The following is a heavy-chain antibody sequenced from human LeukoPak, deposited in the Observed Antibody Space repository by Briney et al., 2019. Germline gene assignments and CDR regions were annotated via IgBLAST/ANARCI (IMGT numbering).Heavy chain of an antibody. CDR2: VIPIFGTA. Sequence: GASVKVSCKASGGTFSSYAISWVRQAPGQGLEWMGGVIPIFGTANYAQKFQGRVTITTDESTSTAYMELSSLRSEDTAVYYCARVRYYYYYYMDVWGKGTTVTVSS. CDR1: GGTFSSYA. J-gene: IGHJ6*03. CDR3: ARVRYYYYYYMDV. V-gene: IGHV1-69*05.